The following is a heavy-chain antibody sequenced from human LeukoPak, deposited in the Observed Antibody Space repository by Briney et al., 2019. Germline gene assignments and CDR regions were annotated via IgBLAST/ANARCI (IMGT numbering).Heavy chain of an antibody. CDR2: IHSGGST. CDR1: GLTFSSNY. CDR3: ARSLYGAYIDY. J-gene: IGHJ4*02. Sequence: GGSLRLSCAASGLTFSSNYMNWVRQAPGKGLEWVSVIHSGGSTYYADSVKGRFTISRDNSKNTLYLQMNSLRAEDTAVYYCARSLYGAYIDYWGQGTLVTVSS. D-gene: IGHD4-17*01. V-gene: IGHV3-53*01.